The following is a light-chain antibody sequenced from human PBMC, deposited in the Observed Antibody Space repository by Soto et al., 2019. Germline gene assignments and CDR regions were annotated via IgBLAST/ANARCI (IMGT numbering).Light chain of an antibody. V-gene: IGLV4-69*01. CDR3: QAWGTGFRV. Sequence: QSVLTQSPSASASLGASVKLTCTLSSGHSSNAIAWHQQQPEKGPRFLMKLNSDGSHNKGDGIPDRFSGSSSGAERYLTIFSLHSEDEADYYCQAWGTGFRVFGGGTKLPS. J-gene: IGLJ2*01. CDR1: SGHSSNA. CDR2: LNSDGSH.